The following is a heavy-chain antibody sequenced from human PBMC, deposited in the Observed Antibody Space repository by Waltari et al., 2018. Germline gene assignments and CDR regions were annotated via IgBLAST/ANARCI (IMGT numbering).Heavy chain of an antibody. Sequence: QVQLQQWGAGLLKPSETLSLTCAVYGGSFSGYYWSWIRQPPGKGLEWIVEINHSGSTNYNPSLKSRVTISVDTSKNQFSLKLSSVTAADTAVYYCARPLAAAAALTRGGFGYWGQGTLVTVSS. D-gene: IGHD6-13*01. CDR3: ARPLAAAAALTRGGFGY. CDR1: GGSFSGYY. J-gene: IGHJ4*02. V-gene: IGHV4-34*01. CDR2: INHSGST.